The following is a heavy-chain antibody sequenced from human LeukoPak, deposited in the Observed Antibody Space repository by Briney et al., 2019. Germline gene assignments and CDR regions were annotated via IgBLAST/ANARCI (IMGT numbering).Heavy chain of an antibody. CDR1: GFTFNAYS. J-gene: IGHJ4*02. Sequence: GGSLRLSCAASGFTFNAYSMHWVRQAPGNGLEYVSAITGSGGHTYYADSVKGRFTISRDNSKNTLYLQMNSLRAEDTAVYYCAKDSLWFGELSYFDYWGQGTLVTVSS. V-gene: IGHV3-64*02. D-gene: IGHD3-10*01. CDR2: ITGSGGHT. CDR3: AKDSLWFGELSYFDY.